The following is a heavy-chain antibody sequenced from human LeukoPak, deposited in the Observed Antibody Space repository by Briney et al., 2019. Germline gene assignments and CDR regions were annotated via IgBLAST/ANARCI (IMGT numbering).Heavy chain of an antibody. D-gene: IGHD5-12*01. V-gene: IGHV3-30*18. Sequence: PGRSLRLSCAASGFTFSSYGMHWVRQAPGKGLEWVAVISYDGSNKYYVDSVKGRLTISRDNSKNTLYLQMNSLRVEDTAVYYCAKGDSYGGYIGHDYWGQGTLVTVSS. J-gene: IGHJ4*02. CDR3: AKGDSYGGYIGHDY. CDR1: GFTFSSYG. CDR2: ISYDGSNK.